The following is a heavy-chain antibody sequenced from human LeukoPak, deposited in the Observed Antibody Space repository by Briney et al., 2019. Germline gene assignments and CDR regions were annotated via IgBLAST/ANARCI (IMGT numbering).Heavy chain of an antibody. CDR2: IGGSGGST. CDR3: ARDPARKGGTYHYYYYMDV. D-gene: IGHD3-16*02. J-gene: IGHJ6*03. CDR1: GFTVSSNY. V-gene: IGHV3-23*01. Sequence: GGSLRLSCAASGFTVSSNYMSWVRQAPGKGLEWVSAIGGSGGSTYYADSVKGRFTISRDNAKNSLYLQVNSLRAEDTAVYYCARDPARKGGTYHYYYYMDVWGKGTTVTVSS.